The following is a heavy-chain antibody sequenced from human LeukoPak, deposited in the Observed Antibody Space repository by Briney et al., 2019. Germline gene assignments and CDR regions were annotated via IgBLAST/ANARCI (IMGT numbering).Heavy chain of an antibody. CDR3: ARDVIAAADTKLLDY. J-gene: IGHJ4*02. V-gene: IGHV3-21*01. D-gene: IGHD6-13*01. CDR1: GFTFSSYS. CDR2: ISSSSSYI. Sequence: PGGSLRLSCAASGFTFSSYSMNWVRQAPGKGLEWVSSISSSSSYIYYADSVKGRFTISRDNAKNSLYLQMNSLRAEDTAVYYYARDVIAAADTKLLDYWGQGTLVTVSS.